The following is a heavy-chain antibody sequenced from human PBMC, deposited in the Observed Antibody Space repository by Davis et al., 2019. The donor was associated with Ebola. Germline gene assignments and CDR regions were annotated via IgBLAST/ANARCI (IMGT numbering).Heavy chain of an antibody. Sequence: PGGSLRLSCGASGFTFDDYAMHGVRQAPGKGLEWVPGINWNGNVVGYADSVKGRFTISRDNAKNSLYLQMNSLRDEDTALYYCAKDGGIPYGMDVWGQGTTVTVSS. V-gene: IGHV3-9*01. CDR3: AKDGGIPYGMDV. CDR1: GFTFDDYA. D-gene: IGHD2-21*01. J-gene: IGHJ6*02. CDR2: INWNGNVV.